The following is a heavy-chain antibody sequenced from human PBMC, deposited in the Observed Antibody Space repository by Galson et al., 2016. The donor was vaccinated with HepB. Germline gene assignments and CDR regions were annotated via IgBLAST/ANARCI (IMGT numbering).Heavy chain of an antibody. CDR1: GFTVRSNY. V-gene: IGHV3-53*01. D-gene: IGHD1-26*01. Sequence: SLRLSCAASGFTVRSNYMHWVRQAPGKGLEWVSVIHSGGATYYAGSVVGRFSISRDNSKNTMDLHMSGLIADDTSVYYCARSLGSTTNYGWDVWGQGTAVSVS. CDR2: IHSGGAT. J-gene: IGHJ6*02. CDR3: ARSLGSTTNYGWDV.